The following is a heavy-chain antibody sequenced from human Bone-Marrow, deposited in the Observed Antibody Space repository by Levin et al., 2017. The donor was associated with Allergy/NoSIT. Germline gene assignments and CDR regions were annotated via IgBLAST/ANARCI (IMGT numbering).Heavy chain of an antibody. J-gene: IGHJ5*02. CDR1: GFTVTNSY. CDR3: AREGVYSGTNWP. V-gene: IGHV3-53*01. CDR2: IFSGGIT. D-gene: IGHD1-26*01. Sequence: GGSLRLSCAASGFTVTNSYINWVRQAPGKGLEWVAVIFSGGITYYADSVKGRFTISRDTSKNTVTLQMNSLRAEDTAIYYCAREGVYSGTNWPWGQGTLVTVSS.